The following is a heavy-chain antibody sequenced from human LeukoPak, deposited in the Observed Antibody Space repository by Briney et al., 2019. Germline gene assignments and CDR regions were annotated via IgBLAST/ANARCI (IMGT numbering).Heavy chain of an antibody. CDR2: IYPGDSDT. J-gene: IGHJ3*02. Sequence: GESLKISCKGSGYSFTSYWIGWVRQMPGKGLGWMGIIYPGDSDTRYSPSFQGQVTISADKSISTAYLQWSSLQASDTAMYYCARHLAHQFGYSGYDSDWGTFDIWGQGTMVTVSS. V-gene: IGHV5-51*01. D-gene: IGHD5-12*01. CDR3: ARHLAHQFGYSGYDSDWGTFDI. CDR1: GYSFTSYW.